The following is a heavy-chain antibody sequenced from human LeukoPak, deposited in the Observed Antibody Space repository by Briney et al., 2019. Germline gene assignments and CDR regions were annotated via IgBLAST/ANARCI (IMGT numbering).Heavy chain of an antibody. J-gene: IGHJ4*02. CDR1: GFTFRTYW. D-gene: IGHD4-17*01. Sequence: GGSLRLSCAASGFTFRTYWMHWVRQAPGKGLMWVSHIDYDGSRTNYADSVKGRFTISRDNAKNTLYLQMNSLRAEETAVYYCARDLYGDYDYWGQGTLVTVSS. V-gene: IGHV3-74*01. CDR3: ARDLYGDYDY. CDR2: IDYDGSRT.